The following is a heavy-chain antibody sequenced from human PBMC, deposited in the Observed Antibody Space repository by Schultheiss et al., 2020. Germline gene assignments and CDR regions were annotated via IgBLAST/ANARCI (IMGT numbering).Heavy chain of an antibody. V-gene: IGHV3-21*01. Sequence: GGSLRLSCAASGFTVSSNYMSWVRQAPGKGLEWVSSISSSSSYIYYADSVKGRFTISRDNAKNSLFLQMNSLRDEDSGVYYCVSLRVGVATAAGYWGQGTQVNVSS. CDR1: GFTVSSNY. D-gene: IGHD1-26*01. CDR3: VSLRVGVATAAGY. CDR2: ISSSSSYI. J-gene: IGHJ4*02.